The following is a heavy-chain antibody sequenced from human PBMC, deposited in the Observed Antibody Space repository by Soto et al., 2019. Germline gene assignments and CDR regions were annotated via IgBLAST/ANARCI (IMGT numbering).Heavy chain of an antibody. CDR3: ARLGTYGDYGLGDY. Sequence: GASLKISCKGSGYSFTSYWIGWEHQMPGKGLEWMGSFYPDDSDPRYSPSFQGQVTISADHSVSTAYLQWSSLKASDTAMYYCARLGTYGDYGLGDYWGQGTLVTVSS. D-gene: IGHD4-17*01. V-gene: IGHV5-51*07. CDR1: GYSFTSYW. CDR2: FYPDDSDP. J-gene: IGHJ4*02.